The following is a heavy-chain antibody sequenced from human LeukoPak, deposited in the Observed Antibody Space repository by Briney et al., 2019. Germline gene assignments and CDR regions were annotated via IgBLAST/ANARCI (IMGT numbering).Heavy chain of an antibody. CDR3: ARDLYGDYFFDY. CDR1: GFTVSSNY. J-gene: IGHJ4*02. CDR2: IKEDGSER. D-gene: IGHD4-17*01. Sequence: GGSLRLSCAASGFTVSSNYMSWVRQAPGKGLEWVANIKEDGSERYYVDSMKGRFTISRDNAKNSLYLQMNSLRAEDTAVYYCARDLYGDYFFDYWGQGTLVTVSS. V-gene: IGHV3-7*01.